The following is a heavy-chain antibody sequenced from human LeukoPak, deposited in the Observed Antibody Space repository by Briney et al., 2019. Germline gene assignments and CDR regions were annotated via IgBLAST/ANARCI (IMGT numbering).Heavy chain of an antibody. V-gene: IGHV1-69*13. Sequence: ASVTVSFTASGGTFSSYAISWVRQAPGQGLEWMGGIIPIFGTANYAQKFQGRVTITADESTSTAYMELSSLRSEDTAVYYCARELEGSGYDYDAFDIWGQGTMVTVSS. CDR2: IIPIFGTA. J-gene: IGHJ3*02. CDR1: GGTFSSYA. D-gene: IGHD5-12*01. CDR3: ARELEGSGYDYDAFDI.